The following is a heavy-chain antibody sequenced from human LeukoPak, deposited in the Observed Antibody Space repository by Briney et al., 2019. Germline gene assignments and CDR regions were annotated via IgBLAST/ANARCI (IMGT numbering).Heavy chain of an antibody. Sequence: GASVKVSCKASGYTFTGYYMHWVRQAPGQGLEWMGWINPNSGGTNYAQKFQGRVTMTRDTSISTAYMELSRLRSDDTAVYYCARAAGGSYFPPAFDYWGQGTLVTVSS. CDR3: ARAAGGSYFPPAFDY. CDR1: GYTFTGYY. J-gene: IGHJ4*02. D-gene: IGHD1-26*01. V-gene: IGHV1-2*02. CDR2: INPNSGGT.